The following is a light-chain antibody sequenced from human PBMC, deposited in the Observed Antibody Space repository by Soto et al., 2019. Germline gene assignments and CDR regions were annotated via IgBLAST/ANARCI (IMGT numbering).Light chain of an antibody. CDR1: QIVSTN. CDR3: HQYSDWPPYT. V-gene: IGKV3-15*01. Sequence: EIVMTQYQATLYVSPWERVTLSCRASQIVSTNLGWYQQTPGQDPMLLIYDASTRANGIPARSSGSGSGTDFTLTISSLQSEDFAFYYCHQYSDWPPYTFGQGTKLEIK. J-gene: IGKJ2*01. CDR2: DAS.